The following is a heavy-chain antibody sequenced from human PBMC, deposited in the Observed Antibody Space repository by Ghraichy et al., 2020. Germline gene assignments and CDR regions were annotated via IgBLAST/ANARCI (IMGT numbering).Heavy chain of an antibody. J-gene: IGHJ6*02. D-gene: IGHD1-26*01. CDR2: ISYDGSNK. Sequence: GESLRLSCAASGFTFSSYGMHWVRQAPGKGLEWVAVISYDGSNKYYADSVKGRFTISRDNSKNTLYLQMNSLRAEDTAVYYCAGELTRYYGMDVWGQGTTVTVSS. CDR3: AGELTRYYGMDV. V-gene: IGHV3-30*03. CDR1: GFTFSSYG.